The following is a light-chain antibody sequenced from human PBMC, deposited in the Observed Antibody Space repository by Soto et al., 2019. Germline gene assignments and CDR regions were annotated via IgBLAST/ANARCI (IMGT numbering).Light chain of an antibody. J-gene: IGLJ2*01. CDR2: SNN. V-gene: IGLV1-44*01. CDR3: AAWDDSLNGPV. Sequence: QSVLTQPPSASGTPGQRVTISCSGSSSNIGSNTVNWYQQLPGTAPKLLIYSNNQRPSGVPDRFSGSKSGTSASLDISGLQSEDEADYYCAAWDDSLNGPVFGGWTKVTVL. CDR1: SSNIGSNT.